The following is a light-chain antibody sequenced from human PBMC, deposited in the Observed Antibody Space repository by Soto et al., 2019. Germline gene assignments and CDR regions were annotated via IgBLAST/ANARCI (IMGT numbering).Light chain of an antibody. CDR1: SGSIASNY. CDR2: EDD. V-gene: IGLV6-57*02. J-gene: IGLJ2*01. Sequence: NFMLTQPHSVSASPGETVTNSCTGISGSIASNYVQWYQQRPGGAPTAVIFEDDLRPSGVPDRFSGSVDSSSNSASLTISGLKTEDEADYYCQSYDSNNHVIFGGGTKLTVL. CDR3: QSYDSNNHVI.